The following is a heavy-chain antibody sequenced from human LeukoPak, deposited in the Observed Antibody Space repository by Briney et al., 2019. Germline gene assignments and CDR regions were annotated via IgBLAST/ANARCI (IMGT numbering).Heavy chain of an antibody. V-gene: IGHV3-21*04. J-gene: IGHJ4*02. D-gene: IGHD2-21*02. Sequence: SGGSLRLSCAASGFTFSSYSMNWVRQAPGKGLEWVSSISSSSSYIYYADSVKGRFTISRDNAKNSLYLQMNSLRAEDTAVYYCAKDKVVTSPFDYWGQGTLVTVSS. CDR1: GFTFSSYS. CDR3: AKDKVVTSPFDY. CDR2: ISSSSSYI.